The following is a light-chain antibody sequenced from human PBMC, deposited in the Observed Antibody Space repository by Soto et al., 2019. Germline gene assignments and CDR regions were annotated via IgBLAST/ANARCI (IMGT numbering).Light chain of an antibody. J-gene: IGLJ2*01. CDR3: SAYTSSSTLL. CDR1: SSDIGGYNY. Sequence: QSALTQPASVSGSPGQSITISCTGTSSDIGGYNYVSWYRQHPGKVPKLLIYEVSHRPSGVSSRFSGSKSGKTASLTISGLQADDEADYFCSAYTSSSTLLFGGGTKLTVL. CDR2: EVS. V-gene: IGLV2-14*01.